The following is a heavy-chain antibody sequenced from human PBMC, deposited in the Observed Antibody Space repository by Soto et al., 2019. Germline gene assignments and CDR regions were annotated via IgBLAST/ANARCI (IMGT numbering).Heavy chain of an antibody. CDR1: GYSFTSYW. Sequence: PGESLRISCKGSGYSFTSYWIGWVRQMPGKGLEWMVIIYPGDSDTRYSPSFQGQVTISAYKSISTAYLQWSSLKASDTAMYYCARHSGIYYYDSSGHYFDGGFDYWGQGTLVTVSS. J-gene: IGHJ4*02. V-gene: IGHV5-51*01. D-gene: IGHD3-22*01. CDR3: ARHSGIYYYDSSGHYFDGGFDY. CDR2: IYPGDSDT.